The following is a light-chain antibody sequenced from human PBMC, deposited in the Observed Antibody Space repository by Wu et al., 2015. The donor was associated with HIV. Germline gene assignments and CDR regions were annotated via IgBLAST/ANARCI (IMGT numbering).Light chain of an antibody. Sequence: EIVLTQSPATLSFSPGETATLSCRANQSVSGTIAWYQQKPGQAPRLLLFDASNRATGISDRFSGGGFVTDFTLTIRSLEPEDSAVYYCQQYNNWPPVTFGQGTKVEIK. CDR3: QQYNNWPPVT. V-gene: IGKV3-11*01. CDR1: QSVSGT. J-gene: IGKJ1*01. CDR2: DAS.